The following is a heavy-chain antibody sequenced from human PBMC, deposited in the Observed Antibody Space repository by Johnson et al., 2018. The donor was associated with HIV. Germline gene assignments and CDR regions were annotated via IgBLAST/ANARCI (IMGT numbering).Heavy chain of an antibody. J-gene: IGHJ3*02. CDR1: GFTFSSYG. CDR3: ARAASGWSTGHDAFCI. CDR2: IWYDGTNK. V-gene: IGHV3-33*01. Sequence: QVQLVESGGGVVQPGRSLRLSCAASGFTFSSYGMHWVRQAPGKGLEWVAVIWYDGTNKYYTDSVKGRFTISRDNSKNTLYLQMSSLRVEDTAMYYCARAASGWSTGHDAFCIWGQGTMVPVPS. D-gene: IGHD1-1*01.